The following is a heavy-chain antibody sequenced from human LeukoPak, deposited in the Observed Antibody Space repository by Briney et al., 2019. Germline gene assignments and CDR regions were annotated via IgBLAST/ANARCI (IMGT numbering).Heavy chain of an antibody. V-gene: IGHV3-30*01. J-gene: IGHJ6*03. D-gene: IGHD6-13*01. CDR3: ARPSFSSSWYYYYYYMDV. Sequence: GGSLRLSCAASGFTFSSYAMHWVRQAPGKGLEWVAVISYDGSNKYYADSVKGRFTISRDNSKNTLYLQMNSLRAEDTAVYYCARPSFSSSWYYYYYYMDVWGKGTTVTVSS. CDR1: GFTFSSYA. CDR2: ISYDGSNK.